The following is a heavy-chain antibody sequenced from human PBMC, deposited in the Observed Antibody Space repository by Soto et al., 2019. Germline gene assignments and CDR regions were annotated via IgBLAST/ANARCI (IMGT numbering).Heavy chain of an antibody. CDR1: GFTFSSYA. V-gene: IGHV3-64*01. CDR2: ISSYGGST. D-gene: IGHD3-22*01. J-gene: IGHJ4*02. Sequence: EVPLVESGGGLVQPGGSLRLSCAASGFTFSSYAMHWVRQAPGKGLEYVSAISSYGGSTYYANSVKGKCTISRDNSKHTLYLQMGSLRAEDMAVYYGAREPDSSGYYYFDYWGQGTLVTVSS. CDR3: AREPDSSGYYYFDY.